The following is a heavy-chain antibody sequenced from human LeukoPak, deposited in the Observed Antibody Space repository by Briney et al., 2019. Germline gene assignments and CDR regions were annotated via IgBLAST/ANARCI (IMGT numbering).Heavy chain of an antibody. CDR2: ISGSGGST. CDR3: AKSRSPGFDY. Sequence: PGGSLRLSCAASGFTFSYAWMSWVRQAPGKGLEWVSAISGSGGSTYYADSVKGRFTISRDNSKNTLYLQMNSLRAEDTAVYYCAKSRSPGFDYWGQGTLVTVSS. J-gene: IGHJ4*02. CDR1: GFTFSYAW. V-gene: IGHV3-23*01.